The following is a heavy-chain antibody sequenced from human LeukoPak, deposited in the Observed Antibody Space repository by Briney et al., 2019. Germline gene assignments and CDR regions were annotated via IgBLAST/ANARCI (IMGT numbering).Heavy chain of an antibody. V-gene: IGHV3-9*01. CDR3: AINGGGDSGYGNFDY. J-gene: IGHJ4*02. Sequence: GGSLRLSCAVSGFTFDDYAMHWVRQVPGKGLEWVSGINWNSDSIGYADSVKGRFTTSRDNAKNSLYPQVNSLRAEDTAFYYCAINGGGDSGYGNFDYWGQGTLVTVSS. CDR1: GFTFDDYA. CDR2: INWNSDSI. D-gene: IGHD5-12*01.